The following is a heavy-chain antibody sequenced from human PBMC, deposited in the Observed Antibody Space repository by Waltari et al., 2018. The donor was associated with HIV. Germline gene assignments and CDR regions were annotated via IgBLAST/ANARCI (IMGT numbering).Heavy chain of an antibody. D-gene: IGHD3-10*01. V-gene: IGHV3-48*03. J-gene: IGHJ4*02. CDR3: ARDWGSGSYR. CDR2: ISSSGSTI. Sequence: ELQLVESGGGLVQPGGSLRLSCAAFGFTFSSYEMNWVRQAPGKGLEWVSYISSSGSTIYYADSVKGRFTISRDNAKNSLYLQMNSLRAEDTAVYYCARDWGSGSYRWGQGTLVTVSS. CDR1: GFTFSSYE.